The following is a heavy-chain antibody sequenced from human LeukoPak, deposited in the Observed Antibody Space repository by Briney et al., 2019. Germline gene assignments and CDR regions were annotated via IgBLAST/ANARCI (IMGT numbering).Heavy chain of an antibody. CDR2: ISSSGSTI. CDR3: ARAPLEWITGLDY. V-gene: IGHV3-11*01. CDR1: GFTFSDYY. Sequence: PGGSLRLSCAASGFTFSDYYMSWIRQAPGKGPEWVSYISSSGSTIYYADSVKGRFTISRDNAKNSLYLQMNSLRAEDTAVYYCARAPLEWITGLDYWGQGTLVTVSS. J-gene: IGHJ4*02. D-gene: IGHD3-3*01.